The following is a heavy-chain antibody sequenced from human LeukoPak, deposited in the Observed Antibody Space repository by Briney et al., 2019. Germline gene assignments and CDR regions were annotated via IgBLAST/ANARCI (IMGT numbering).Heavy chain of an antibody. V-gene: IGHV3-23*01. D-gene: IGHD3-16*01. CDR3: ARVRGSAYTIHDAFDI. Sequence: PGGSLRLSCAASGFTFSSYAMSWVRQAPGKGLEWVSAISGSGGSTYYADSVKGRFTISRDNSKNMLYLQMNSLRAEDTAVYYCARVRGSAYTIHDAFDIWGQGTMVTVSS. J-gene: IGHJ3*02. CDR2: ISGSGGST. CDR1: GFTFSSYA.